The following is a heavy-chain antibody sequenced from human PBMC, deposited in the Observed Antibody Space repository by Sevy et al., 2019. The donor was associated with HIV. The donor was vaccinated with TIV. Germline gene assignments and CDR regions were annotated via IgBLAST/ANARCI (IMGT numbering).Heavy chain of an antibody. D-gene: IGHD6-6*01. Sequence: GGSLRLSCAASGFTFSSYGMHWVRQAPGKGLEWVAVISYDGSNKYYADSVKGRFTISRDNSKNTLYLQRNSLRDEDTAVYYCAKDRVIEYSSSWDFDYWGPGTLVTVSS. CDR2: ISYDGSNK. CDR3: AKDRVIEYSSSWDFDY. CDR1: GFTFSSYG. J-gene: IGHJ4*02. V-gene: IGHV3-30*18.